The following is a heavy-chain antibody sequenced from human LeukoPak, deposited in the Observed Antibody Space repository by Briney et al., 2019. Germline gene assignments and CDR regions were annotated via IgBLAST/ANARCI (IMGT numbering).Heavy chain of an antibody. J-gene: IGHJ4*02. Sequence: SETLSLTCTVSGGSISSSSYYWGWIRQPPGKGLEWIGSIYYSGSTYYNPSLKSRVTISVDTSKNQFSLKLSSVTAADTAVYYCARGGSSTYNYWGQGTLVTVSS. D-gene: IGHD2-2*01. V-gene: IGHV4-39*01. CDR3: ARGGSSTYNY. CDR2: IYYSGST. CDR1: GGSISSSSYY.